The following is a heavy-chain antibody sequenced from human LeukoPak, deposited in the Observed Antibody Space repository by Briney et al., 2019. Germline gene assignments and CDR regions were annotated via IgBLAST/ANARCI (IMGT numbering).Heavy chain of an antibody. CDR1: GFTFGSYA. D-gene: IGHD3-22*01. CDR2: ISPNADRT. V-gene: IGHV3-23*01. Sequence: GALRLSCAASGFTFGSYAMSWVRQAPGKGLEWVSFISPNADRTSKADSVEGRFTISRDNPRNTLYLQMNSLRDDDTAVYYCAIMHGYYDGSGYWVQWGQGTLVTVSS. CDR3: AIMHGYYDGSGYWVQ. J-gene: IGHJ4*02.